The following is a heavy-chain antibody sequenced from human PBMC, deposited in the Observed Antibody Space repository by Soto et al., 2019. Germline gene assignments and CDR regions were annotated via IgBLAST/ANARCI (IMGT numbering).Heavy chain of an antibody. CDR1: GGTFSSYA. Sequence: SVKVSCKASGGTFSSYAISWLRQAPGQGLEWMGGIIAIFGKATYAQKFQGRLTITADKSTTTAYMELSSLRSEDTAVYYCAADLEYDILTGYSIPGFDYWGQGTLVTVSS. V-gene: IGHV1-69*06. D-gene: IGHD3-9*01. CDR3: AADLEYDILTGYSIPGFDY. J-gene: IGHJ4*02. CDR2: IIAIFGKA.